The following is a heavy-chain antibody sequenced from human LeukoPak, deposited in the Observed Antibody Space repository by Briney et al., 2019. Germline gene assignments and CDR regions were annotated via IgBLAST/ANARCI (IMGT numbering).Heavy chain of an antibody. CDR2: ISSSGNTR. J-gene: IGHJ4*02. CDR1: GFTFSDYY. D-gene: IGHD3-10*01. Sequence: GGSLRLSCAASGFTFSDYYMSWLRQAPGKGLEWVSYISSSGNTRYYGDSVKGRFTISRDNSKNTLYLQMNSLRAEDTAVYYCAKAGGYSYPYFFDYWGQGTLVTVSS. CDR3: AKAGGYSYPYFFDY. V-gene: IGHV3-11*04.